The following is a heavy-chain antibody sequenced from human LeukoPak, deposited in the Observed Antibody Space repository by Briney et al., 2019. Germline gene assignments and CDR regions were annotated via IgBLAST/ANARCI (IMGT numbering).Heavy chain of an antibody. J-gene: IGHJ5*02. CDR3: TRSGPAAVPDNWFDA. V-gene: IGHV5-51*01. CDR1: GSRFTSYW. CDR2: IYPGDSDI. Sequence: GESLKISCKGSGSRFTSYWIAWVRQMPGKGLEWMGIIYPGDSDIKYSPSFQGQVTMSADKSISTAYLQWSSLKASDTAVYFCTRSGPAAVPDNWFDAWGQGTLVTVSS. D-gene: IGHD2-2*01.